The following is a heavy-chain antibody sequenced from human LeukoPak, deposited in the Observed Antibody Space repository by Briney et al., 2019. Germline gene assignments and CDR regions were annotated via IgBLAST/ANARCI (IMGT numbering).Heavy chain of an antibody. J-gene: IGHJ4*02. CDR1: GDSFSSNSAA. D-gene: IGHD1-26*01. CDR2: TYFKSKWYY. Sequence: QTLSLTCAISGDSFSSNSAAWNWIRQSPSRDLEWLGRTYFKSKWYYDYAGSVKSRITINPDTTKNQFSLQLNSVTPEDTAVYYCARGGGSYYQWGQGTLVTVSS. CDR3: ARGGGSYYQ. V-gene: IGHV6-1*01.